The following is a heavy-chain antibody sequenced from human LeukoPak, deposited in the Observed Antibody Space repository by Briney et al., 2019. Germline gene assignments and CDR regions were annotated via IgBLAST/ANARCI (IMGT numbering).Heavy chain of an antibody. CDR2: IYYSGRT. V-gene: IGHV4-39*07. D-gene: IGHD3-22*01. CDR3: ATDSWSRDAFDI. J-gene: IGHJ3*02. Sequence: SETLSLTCTVSGGSISSSSLYWGWIRQPPWKGLEWIGSIYYSGRTYYNPSLKSRVTISIDTSKNQFSLKLSSVTAADTAVYYCATDSWSRDAFDIWGQGTVVTVSS. CDR1: GGSISSSSLY.